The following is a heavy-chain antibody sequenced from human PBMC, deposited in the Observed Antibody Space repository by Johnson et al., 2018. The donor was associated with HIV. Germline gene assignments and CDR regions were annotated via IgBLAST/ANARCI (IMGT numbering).Heavy chain of an antibody. V-gene: IGHV3-7*05. J-gene: IGHJ3*01. CDR1: GFTLSNHW. D-gene: IGHD1-26*01. CDR2: VNQDGSAK. CDR3: VTADRGSA. Sequence: VQLVESGGGLVQPGGSLRLSCAASGFTLSNHWMSWVRRAPGKGLEYVANVNQDGSAKFYVDSVKGRFTISRDNAKNSLYLQMNSLRDEDTAVYYCVTADRGSAWGQGTVVTVSS.